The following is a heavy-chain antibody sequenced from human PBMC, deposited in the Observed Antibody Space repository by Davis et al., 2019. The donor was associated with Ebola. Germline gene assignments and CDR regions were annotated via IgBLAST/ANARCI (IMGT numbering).Heavy chain of an antibody. CDR3: VTENWYRFES. CDR1: GFTFSGYY. V-gene: IGHV3-72*01. J-gene: IGHJ4*02. Sequence: GGSLRLSCAVSGFTFSGYYMDWVRLTPGKGLEWVGLSRNQDSRYNTEYAASVRGRFTISRDDSKKSLYLHMNSLRIEDTAVYYCVTENWYRFESWGQGTLVTVSS. D-gene: IGHD1/OR15-1a*01. CDR2: SRNQDSRYNT.